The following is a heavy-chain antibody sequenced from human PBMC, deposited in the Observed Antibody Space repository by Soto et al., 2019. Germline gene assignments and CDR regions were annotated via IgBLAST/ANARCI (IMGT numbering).Heavy chain of an antibody. J-gene: IGHJ5*02. V-gene: IGHV4-59*01. Sequence: PSETLSLTCTVSGGSISSYYWSWIRQPPGRGLEWIGYIYYSGSTNYNPSLKSRVTISVDTSKNQFSLKLSSVTAADTAVYYCARDGEAAAGTSWFDPWGQGTLVTVSS. CDR1: GGSISSYY. D-gene: IGHD6-13*01. CDR3: ARDGEAAAGTSWFDP. CDR2: IYYSGST.